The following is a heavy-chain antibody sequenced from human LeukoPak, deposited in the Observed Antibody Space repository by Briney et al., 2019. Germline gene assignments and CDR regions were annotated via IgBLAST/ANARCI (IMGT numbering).Heavy chain of an antibody. D-gene: IGHD3-9*01. CDR2: ISGSGGST. CDR1: GLLFSSYS. J-gene: IGHJ4*02. V-gene: IGHV3-23*01. Sequence: HPGGPLRLFCAASGLLFSSYSMNWVRQAPGKGLEWVSDISGSGGSTLYADPEKGRFTISRHIHKNTLYLQMNSLRAEDRAVYYCAKDRLDILTDAFDYWGQGTLVTVSS. CDR3: AKDRLDILTDAFDY.